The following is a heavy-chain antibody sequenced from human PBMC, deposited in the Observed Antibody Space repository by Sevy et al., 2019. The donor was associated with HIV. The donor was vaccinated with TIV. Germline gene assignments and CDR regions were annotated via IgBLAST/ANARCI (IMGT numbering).Heavy chain of an antibody. D-gene: IGHD2-2*03. CDR1: GGTFSSYA. CDR3: ARGGIGYCSSTSCYSEAFDI. Sequence: ASVKVSCKASGGTFSSYAISWVRQAPGQGLEWMGGIIPIFGTANYAQKVQGRVTITADESTSTAYMELSSLRSEDTAVYYCARGGIGYCSSTSCYSEAFDIWGQGTMVTVSS. V-gene: IGHV1-69*13. J-gene: IGHJ3*02. CDR2: IIPIFGTA.